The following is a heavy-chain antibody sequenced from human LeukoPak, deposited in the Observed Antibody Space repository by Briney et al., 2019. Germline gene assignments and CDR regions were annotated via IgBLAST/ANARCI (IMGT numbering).Heavy chain of an antibody. CDR2: ISFDGSVT. D-gene: IGHD3-10*01. Sequence: GGSLRLSCATSGFTFNSYSMHWVRQAPGKGLEWVAVISFDGSVTHYADSVKGRFTISRDNSKSTVFLEMNRLRGDDTAVFYCARDRHYGPGSRLTHFDSWGQGTLVTVSS. CDR1: GFTFNSYS. V-gene: IGHV3-30*03. J-gene: IGHJ4*02. CDR3: ARDRHYGPGSRLTHFDS.